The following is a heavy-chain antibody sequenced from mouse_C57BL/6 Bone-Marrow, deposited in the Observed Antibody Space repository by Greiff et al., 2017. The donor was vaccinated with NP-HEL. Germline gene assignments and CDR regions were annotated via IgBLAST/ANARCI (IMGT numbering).Heavy chain of an antibody. V-gene: IGHV7-3*01. D-gene: IGHD3-1*01. CDR2: IRNKANGYTT. CDR1: GFTFTDYY. Sequence: DVKLVESGGGLVQPGGSLSLSCAASGFTFTDYYMSWVRQPPGKALEWLGFIRNKANGYTTEYSASVKGRFTISRDNSQSILYLQMNALTAEDSATYYCARYEGLFYYYAMDYWGQGTSVTVSS. CDR3: ARYEGLFYYYAMDY. J-gene: IGHJ4*01.